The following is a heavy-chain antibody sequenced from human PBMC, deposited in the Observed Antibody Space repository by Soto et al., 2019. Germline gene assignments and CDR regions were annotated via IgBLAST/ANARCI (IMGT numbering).Heavy chain of an antibody. CDR1: GGSISSYY. Sequence: SETLSLTCTVSGGSISSYYWSWIRQPPGKGLEWIGYIYYSGSTNYNPSLKSRVTISVDTPKNQFSLKLSSVTAADTAVYYCARHPGYYYYYMDVWGKGTTVTVSS. CDR3: ARHPGYYYYYMDV. CDR2: IYYSGST. D-gene: IGHD3-10*01. V-gene: IGHV4-59*08. J-gene: IGHJ6*03.